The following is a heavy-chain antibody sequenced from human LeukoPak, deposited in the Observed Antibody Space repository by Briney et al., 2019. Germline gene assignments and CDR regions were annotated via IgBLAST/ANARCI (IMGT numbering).Heavy chain of an antibody. CDR1: GFTFSSYA. Sequence: GGSLRLSCAASGFTFSSYAMHWVRQAPGKGLEWVAVISYDGSNKYYADSVKGRFTISRDNSKNTLYLQMNSLRAEDTAVYYCAKDVGGSRPKYYFDYWGQGILVTVSS. CDR2: ISYDGSNK. J-gene: IGHJ4*02. D-gene: IGHD2-15*01. V-gene: IGHV3-30*04. CDR3: AKDVGGSRPKYYFDY.